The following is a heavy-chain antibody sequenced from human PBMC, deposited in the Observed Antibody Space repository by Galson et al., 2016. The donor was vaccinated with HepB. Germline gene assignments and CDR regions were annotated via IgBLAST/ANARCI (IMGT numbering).Heavy chain of an antibody. Sequence: SLRLSCAASGFTFSSYSMNWVRQAPGKGLEWVSSISSSSSYIYYADSVKGRFSISRDNAKNSLYLQMNSLRAEDTAVYYCARARVGYQDAFDIWGQGTMVTASS. CDR2: ISSSSSYI. D-gene: IGHD5-18*01. CDR3: ARARVGYQDAFDI. CDR1: GFTFSSYS. J-gene: IGHJ3*02. V-gene: IGHV3-21*01.